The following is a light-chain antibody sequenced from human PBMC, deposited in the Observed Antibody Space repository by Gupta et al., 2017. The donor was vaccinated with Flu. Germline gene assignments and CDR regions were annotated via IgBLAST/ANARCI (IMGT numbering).Light chain of an antibody. J-gene: IGKJ1*01. V-gene: IGKV1-5*03. CDR2: KTS. CDR3: QQYNSYFRT. Sequence: PSTLSEYVGDRVTITCRASQNINTLLAWYQQKPGEAPKLLIYKTSNLAEGVTSRFIGSGSGTEFALTISSLQPHDSATYYCQQYNSYFRTFGQGTKVEI. CDR1: QNINTL.